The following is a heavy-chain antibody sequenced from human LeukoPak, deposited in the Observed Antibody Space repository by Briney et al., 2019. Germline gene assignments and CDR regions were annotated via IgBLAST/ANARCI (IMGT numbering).Heavy chain of an antibody. Sequence: GGSLRLSCAASGFTVSSYSMHWVRQAPGKGLEWVAVISYDGSNKYYADSVKGRFTISRDNSKNTLYLQMNSLRAEDTAVFYCARAPPPSDSSGYYLGYYFDYWGQGTLVTVSS. V-gene: IGHV3-30-3*01. J-gene: IGHJ4*02. CDR2: ISYDGSNK. CDR3: ARAPPPSDSSGYYLGYYFDY. CDR1: GFTVSSYS. D-gene: IGHD3-22*01.